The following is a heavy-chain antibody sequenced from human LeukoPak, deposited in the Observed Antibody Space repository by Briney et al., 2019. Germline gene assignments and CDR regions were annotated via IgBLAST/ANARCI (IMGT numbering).Heavy chain of an antibody. J-gene: IGHJ4*02. CDR3: ASNKPFDY. V-gene: IGHV3-48*03. Sequence: GGSLRLSCAASGFXFSSYQIIWVRQAPGKGLEWVSYISSSGGTIYQADSVKGRFTISRDNAKNSLYLQMNSLRAEDTAVYYCASNKPFDYWGQGTLVTVSS. D-gene: IGHD1/OR15-1a*01. CDR2: ISSSGGTI. CDR1: GFXFSSYQ.